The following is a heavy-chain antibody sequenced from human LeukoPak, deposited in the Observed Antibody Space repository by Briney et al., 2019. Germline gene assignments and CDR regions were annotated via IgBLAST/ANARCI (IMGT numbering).Heavy chain of an antibody. D-gene: IGHD3-16*02. J-gene: IGHJ4*02. V-gene: IGHV4-59*11. CDR3: ARAQSHLVGGSHRFLPYFDH. CDR1: GVSIRSQY. Sequence: PSETLSLTCSVSGVSIRSQYWCCIRQSPGKGLEWIGYVYSSGATNHKPSLQSRVTISVDTSQNQLFLSLTSVPAADTAVYYCARAQSHLVGGSHRFLPYFDHWGQGALVTVSS. CDR2: VYSSGAT.